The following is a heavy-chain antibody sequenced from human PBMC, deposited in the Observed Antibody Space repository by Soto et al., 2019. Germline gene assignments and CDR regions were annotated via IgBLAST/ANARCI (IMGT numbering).Heavy chain of an antibody. Sequence: SGTLSLTCAVYGGCFRGYYWSWIRQPPGKGLEWIGEINHSGSTNYNPSLKSRVTISVDTSKNQFSLKLSSVTATDTAVYYCARGLRYCSSTSCPPSFRFDPWGQGTLVTVSS. J-gene: IGHJ5*02. CDR2: INHSGST. V-gene: IGHV4-34*01. CDR3: ARGLRYCSSTSCPPSFRFDP. CDR1: GGCFRGYY. D-gene: IGHD2-2*01.